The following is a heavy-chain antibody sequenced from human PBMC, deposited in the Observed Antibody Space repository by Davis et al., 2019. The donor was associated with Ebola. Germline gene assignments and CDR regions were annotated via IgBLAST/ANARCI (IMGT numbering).Heavy chain of an antibody. J-gene: IGHJ4*02. D-gene: IGHD6-19*01. CDR2: INAGNGNT. CDR3: ARVSGEQWLVHHFDY. CDR1: GYSFTTYA. V-gene: IGHV1-3*01. Sequence: AASVKVSCKASGYSFTTYAMHWVRQAPGQRLEWMGWINAGNGNTKYSQKFQGRVTITRDTSASTAYMELSSLRSEDTAVYYCARVSGEQWLVHHFDYWGQGTLVTVSS.